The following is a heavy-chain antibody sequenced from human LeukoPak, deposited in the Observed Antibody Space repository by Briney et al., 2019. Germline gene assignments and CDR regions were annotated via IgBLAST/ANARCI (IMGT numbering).Heavy chain of an antibody. D-gene: IGHD2-2*02. CDR1: GGTFSSYA. Sequence: ASVKVSCKASGGTFSSYAISWVRQAPGQGLEWMGGIIPIFGTANYAQKFQGRVTITTDESTSTAYIELSSLRSEDTAVYYCARGELGYCSSTSCYKEPNYYYYYYMDVWGKGTTVTVSS. J-gene: IGHJ6*03. V-gene: IGHV1-69*05. CDR3: ARGELGYCSSTSCYKEPNYYYYYYMDV. CDR2: IIPIFGTA.